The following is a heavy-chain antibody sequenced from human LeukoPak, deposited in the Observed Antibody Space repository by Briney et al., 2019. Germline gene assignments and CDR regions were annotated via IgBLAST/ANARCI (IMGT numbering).Heavy chain of an antibody. CDR3: ARDWIDRSLDY. CDR2: LSPHANYE. V-gene: IGHV3-33*01. CDR1: GVSFSDFV. Sequence: PGRSLRLSCAASGVSFSDFVIHRVRQAPGKGLEWVAVLSPHANYEYYADSVQGRFAISRDDSKNTVYLQMNSLRDEETAVYYCARDWIDRSLDYWGLGTLVTVSS. D-gene: IGHD2-2*03. J-gene: IGHJ4*02.